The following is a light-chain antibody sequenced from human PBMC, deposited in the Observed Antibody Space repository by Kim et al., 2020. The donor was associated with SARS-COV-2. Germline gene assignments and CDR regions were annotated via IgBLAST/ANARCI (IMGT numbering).Light chain of an antibody. CDR2: WAT. CDR1: QNILDSVINKNC. J-gene: IGKJ5*01. Sequence: ATSNCKSSQNILDSVINKNCLAWYQQKPGQPPKLLIYWATTRESGVPDRFSGGGSGTDFTLTISSLQAEDVAVYYCQQYYRTPLTFGQGTRLGIK. V-gene: IGKV4-1*01. CDR3: QQYYRTPLT.